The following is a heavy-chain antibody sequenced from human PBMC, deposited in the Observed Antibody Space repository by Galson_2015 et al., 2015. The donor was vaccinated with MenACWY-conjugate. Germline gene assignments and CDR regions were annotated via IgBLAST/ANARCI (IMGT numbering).Heavy chain of an antibody. CDR1: GFTFSDYC. J-gene: IGHJ2*01. CDR2: INTDESLT. Sequence: SLRLSCAASGFTFSDYCMHWVRQAPGKGLVWVSRINTDESLTTYADSVKGRFTISRDNAKNTLYLQMNSLRAEDTAVYYCARELRNYWYFDLWGRGTLVSVSS. V-gene: IGHV3-74*03. CDR3: ARELRNYWYFDL.